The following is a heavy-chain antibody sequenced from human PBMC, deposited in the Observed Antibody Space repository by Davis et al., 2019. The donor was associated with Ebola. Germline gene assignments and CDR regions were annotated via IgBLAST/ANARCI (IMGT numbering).Heavy chain of an antibody. CDR1: GFTFSSYA. V-gene: IGHV3-23*01. CDR2: ISGSGGST. Sequence: PGGSLRLSCAASGFTFSSYAMSWVRPAPGKGLEWVAAISGSGGSTYYADSVKGRFTISRDNSKNTLYLQMNSLRAEDTAVYYCAKDSGWGYYYYGMDVWGQGTTVTVSS. D-gene: IGHD1-26*01. J-gene: IGHJ6*02. CDR3: AKDSGWGYYYYGMDV.